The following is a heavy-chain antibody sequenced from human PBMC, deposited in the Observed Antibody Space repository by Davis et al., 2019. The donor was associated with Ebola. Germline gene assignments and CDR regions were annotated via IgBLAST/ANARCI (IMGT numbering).Heavy chain of an antibody. D-gene: IGHD3-22*01. V-gene: IGHV3-23*01. CDR3: AKAPGYYDSSGYYYFGAFDI. J-gene: IGHJ3*02. Sequence: GESLKISCAASGFTFSSYAMSWVRQAPGKGLEWVSAISGSGGSTYYADSVKGRFTISRDNSKNTLYLQMNSLRAEDTAVYYGAKAPGYYDSSGYYYFGAFDIWGQGTMVTVSS. CDR1: GFTFSSYA. CDR2: ISGSGGST.